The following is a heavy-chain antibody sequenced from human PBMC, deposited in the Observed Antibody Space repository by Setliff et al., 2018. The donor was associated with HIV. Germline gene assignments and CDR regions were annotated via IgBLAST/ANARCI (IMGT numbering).Heavy chain of an antibody. CDR1: GFTFSSYS. CDR2: ISSSSSII. V-gene: IGHV3-48*01. J-gene: IGHJ4*02. Sequence: GGSLRLSCAASGFTFSSYSMNWVRQAPGKGLEWVSYISSSSSIIYYADSVKGRFTISRDNARNSLYLQMNSLRAEDTAVYYCAGAGPLDNYDWYHFDFGGQGTLVTVSS. D-gene: IGHD5-12*01. CDR3: AGAGPLDNYDWYHFDF.